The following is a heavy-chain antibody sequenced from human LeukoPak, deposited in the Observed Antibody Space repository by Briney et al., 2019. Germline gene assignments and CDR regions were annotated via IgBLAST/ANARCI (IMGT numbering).Heavy chain of an antibody. D-gene: IGHD3-10*01. CDR1: GFTFSSYG. Sequence: GGSLRLSCAASGFTFSSYGMHWVRQAPGKGLEWVAVISYDGSNKYYADSVKGRFTISRDNSKNTLYLQMNSLRAEDTAVYYCSSGVIITPADAFDIWGQGTMVTVSS. J-gene: IGHJ3*02. V-gene: IGHV3-30*03. CDR2: ISYDGSNK. CDR3: SSGVIITPADAFDI.